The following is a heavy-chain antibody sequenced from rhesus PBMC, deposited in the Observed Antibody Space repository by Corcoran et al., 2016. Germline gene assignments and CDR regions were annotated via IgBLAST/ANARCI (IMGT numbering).Heavy chain of an antibody. CDR3: ARRATDWYFDI. V-gene: IGHV4S9*01. CDR2: IYGNSAST. CDR1: GVSISDYYS. J-gene: IGHJ2*01. D-gene: IGHD5-36*01. Sequence: QVQLQESGPGLVKPSETLSLTCAVSGVSISDYYSWHWILQPPGKGLVCIGNIYGNSASTYYNPSLKSRVTSSKDTSKNQFFMKLSSVTAADTAVYYCARRATDWYFDIWGPGTPITISS.